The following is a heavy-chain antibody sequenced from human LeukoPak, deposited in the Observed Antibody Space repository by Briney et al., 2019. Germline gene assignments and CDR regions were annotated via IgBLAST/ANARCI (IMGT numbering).Heavy chain of an antibody. Sequence: SQTLSLTCTVSGGSISSGGYYWSWIRQHPGKGXXXXXXIYYSGSTYYNPSLKSRVTISVDTSKNQFSLKLGSVTAADTAVYYCARFFIGYSYGYYFDYWGQGTLVTVSS. CDR2: IYYSGST. D-gene: IGHD5-18*01. CDR3: ARFFIGYSYGYYFDY. CDR1: GGSISSGGYY. J-gene: IGHJ4*02. V-gene: IGHV4-31*03.